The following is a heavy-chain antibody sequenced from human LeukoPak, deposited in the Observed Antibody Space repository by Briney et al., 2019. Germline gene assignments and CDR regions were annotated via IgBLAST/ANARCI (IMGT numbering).Heavy chain of an antibody. D-gene: IGHD3-3*01. CDR3: ARVTYDFWSKYYFDY. J-gene: IGHJ4*02. CDR1: GGTFSSYA. V-gene: IGHV1-8*02. Sequence: ASVKVSCKASGGTFSSYAISWVRQATGQGLEWMGWMNPNSGNTGYAQKFQGRVTMTRNTSISTAYVELSSLRSEDTAVYYCARVTYDFWSKYYFDYWGQGTLVTVSS. CDR2: MNPNSGNT.